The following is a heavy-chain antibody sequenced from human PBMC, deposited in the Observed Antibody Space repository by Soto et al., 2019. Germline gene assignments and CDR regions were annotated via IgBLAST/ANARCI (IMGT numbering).Heavy chain of an antibody. Sequence: VQLMESGGDVVQAGRSLRLSCAASGFTFKNYGMHWVRQAQGRRLEWVSVISHDGTNKYYADSVKGRFTMSRDNSKNTLYLEMNSLRPEDTAVYFCVKQTIFCDYQTVFDYWGQGTLVTVSS. CDR3: VKQTIFCDYQTVFDY. CDR2: ISHDGTNK. J-gene: IGHJ4*02. D-gene: IGHD3-3*01. V-gene: IGHV3-30*18. CDR1: GFTFKNYG.